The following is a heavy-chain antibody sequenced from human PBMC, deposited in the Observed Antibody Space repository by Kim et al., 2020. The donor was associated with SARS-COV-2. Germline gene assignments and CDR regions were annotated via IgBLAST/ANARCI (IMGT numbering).Heavy chain of an antibody. CDR2: IYHSGST. V-gene: IGHV4-39*07. D-gene: IGHD3-10*02. CDR3: GRDRLFGGGS. J-gene: IGHJ5*02. Sequence: SETLSLICSVSGASIYSSGYYWGWIRQPPGKGLEWIGTIYHSGSTYYNPSLKGRVTISIDTSKSQFSLKLSSVTAADTAVYYCGRDRLFGGGSWGQGTLV. CDR1: GASIYSSGYY.